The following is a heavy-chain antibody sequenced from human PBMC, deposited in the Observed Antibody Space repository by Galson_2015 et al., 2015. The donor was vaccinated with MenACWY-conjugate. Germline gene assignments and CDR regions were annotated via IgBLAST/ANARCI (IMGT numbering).Heavy chain of an antibody. CDR2: IKSRADGGTT. D-gene: IGHD5-24*01. CDR1: GFSFTNAW. J-gene: IGHJ4*02. Sequence: SLRLSCAASGFSFTNAWMNWVRQAPGKGLEWVGRIKSRADGGTTDFAAPVKGRFTISRDDSKNTLYLQMKSLKTEDTAVYYCSRAPRYNLTHGGDYWGQGALVTVSS. V-gene: IGHV3-15*07. CDR3: SRAPRYNLTHGGDY.